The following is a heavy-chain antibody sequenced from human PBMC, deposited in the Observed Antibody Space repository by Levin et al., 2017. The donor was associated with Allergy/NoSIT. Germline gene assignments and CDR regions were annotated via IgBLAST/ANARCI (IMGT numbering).Heavy chain of an antibody. CDR1: GFTFSSYW. Sequence: GESLKISCAASGFTFSSYWMHWVRQAPGKGLVWVSRINSDGSSTSYADSVKGRFTISRDNAKNTLYLQMNSLRAEDTAVYYCARVSRVTRDAFDIWGQGTMVTVSS. CDR2: INSDGSST. D-gene: IGHD4-17*01. J-gene: IGHJ3*02. V-gene: IGHV3-74*01. CDR3: ARVSRVTRDAFDI.